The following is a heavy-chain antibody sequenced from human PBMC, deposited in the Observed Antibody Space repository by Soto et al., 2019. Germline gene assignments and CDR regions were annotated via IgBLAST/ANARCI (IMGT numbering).Heavy chain of an antibody. J-gene: IGHJ3*02. Sequence: SETLSLTCAVSGGSISSGGYSWSWIRQPPGKGLEWIGYIYHSGSTYYNPSLKSRVTISVDRSKNQFSLKLSSVTAADTAVYYCARDMVRGLHAFDIWGQRTMVTVSS. CDR2: IYHSGST. D-gene: IGHD3-10*01. CDR3: ARDMVRGLHAFDI. V-gene: IGHV4-30-2*01. CDR1: GGSISSGGYS.